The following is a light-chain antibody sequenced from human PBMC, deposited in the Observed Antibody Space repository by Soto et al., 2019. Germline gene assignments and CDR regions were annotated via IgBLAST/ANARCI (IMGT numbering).Light chain of an antibody. J-gene: IGKJ5*01. Sequence: DIQMTQSPSSLSASVGDRVTITCQASQDISNYLNWYQQKPGKAPKLLIYDASNLETGVPSRFSGSGSGTDFTLSISSVQNADIATYYCQQYDDLPITFGQGTRLENK. CDR2: DAS. CDR3: QQYDDLPIT. V-gene: IGKV1-33*01. CDR1: QDISNY.